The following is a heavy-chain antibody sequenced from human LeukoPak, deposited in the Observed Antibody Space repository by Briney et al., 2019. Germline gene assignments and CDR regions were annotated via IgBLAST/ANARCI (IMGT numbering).Heavy chain of an antibody. J-gene: IGHJ4*02. V-gene: IGHV3-53*04. CDR1: GFTFSSYW. D-gene: IGHD3-10*01. Sequence: GGSLRLSCVASGFTFSSYWMHWVRQAPGKGLEWVSVIYSGGSTYYADSVKGRFTISRHNSKNTLYLQMNSLRAEDTAVYYCARGRYYYGSGSSVWGQGTLVTVSS. CDR3: ARGRYYYGSGSSV. CDR2: IYSGGST.